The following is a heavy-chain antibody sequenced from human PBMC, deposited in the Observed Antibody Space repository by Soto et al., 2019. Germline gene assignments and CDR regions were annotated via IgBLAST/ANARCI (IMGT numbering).Heavy chain of an antibody. V-gene: IGHV1-46*02. J-gene: IGHJ4*02. Sequence: AASVKVSCKASGYTFNGYYIHWARQAPGQGLEWMGMINPSGGSTNYAQKFQGRVTMTRDTSTSTVYMELSSLRSEDTAVYYCARDRSTLSWFDYWRQGTLDPVSS. CDR1: GYTFNGYY. D-gene: IGHD3-10*01. CDR3: ARDRSTLSWFDY. CDR2: INPSGGST.